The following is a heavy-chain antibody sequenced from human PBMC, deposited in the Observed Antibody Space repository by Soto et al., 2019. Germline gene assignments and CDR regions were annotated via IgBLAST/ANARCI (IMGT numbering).Heavy chain of an antibody. D-gene: IGHD3-22*01. V-gene: IGHV5-51*01. J-gene: IGHJ4*02. CDR3: ARADYYDSNGCRLFDH. Sequence: HAESLNISCKGSGYSFTSHWIGWVRQMPGKGLEWMGIIYPGDSDTRYRPSFEGQVTISADKSISTAYLQWSSLKASDTAMYYCARADYYDSNGCRLFDHWGQGTLVTVSS. CDR1: GYSFTSHW. CDR2: IYPGDSDT.